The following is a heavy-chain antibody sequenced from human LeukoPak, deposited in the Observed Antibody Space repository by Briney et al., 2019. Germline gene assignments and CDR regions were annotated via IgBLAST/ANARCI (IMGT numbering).Heavy chain of an antibody. Sequence: GGSRRLSCAAPGFSFNMYAMSWVRLAPGKGLEWVAAISGTGGTTQYADSVKGRFTISRDNSKSTLYLQMNSLRAGDTAKYFCAKVGFRGGSAEDYWGQGILVTVSS. D-gene: IGHD1-26*01. CDR2: ISGTGGTT. CDR3: AKVGFRGGSAEDY. V-gene: IGHV3-23*01. J-gene: IGHJ4*02. CDR1: GFSFNMYA.